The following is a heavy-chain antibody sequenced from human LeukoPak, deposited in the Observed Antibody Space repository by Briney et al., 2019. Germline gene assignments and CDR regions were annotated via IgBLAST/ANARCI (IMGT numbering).Heavy chain of an antibody. Sequence: ASVKVSCKASGGTFSSYAISWVRQAPGQGLEWMGGIIPIFGTANYAQKFQGRVTITADESTSTAYMELSSLRSEDTAVYYCARDRAWGATPDYFDYWGQGTLVTVSS. CDR1: GGTFSSYA. J-gene: IGHJ4*02. D-gene: IGHD2-15*01. CDR2: IIPIFGTA. V-gene: IGHV1-69*13. CDR3: ARDRAWGATPDYFDY.